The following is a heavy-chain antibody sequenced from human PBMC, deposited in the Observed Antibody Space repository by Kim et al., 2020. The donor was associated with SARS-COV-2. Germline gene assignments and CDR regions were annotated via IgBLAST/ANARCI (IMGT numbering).Heavy chain of an antibody. CDR2: ISAYNGNT. CDR3: ARDEGADYGEYYYYGMDV. J-gene: IGHJ6*02. V-gene: IGHV1-18*01. CDR1: GYTFTSYG. D-gene: IGHD4-17*01. Sequence: ASVKVSCKASGYTFTSYGISWVRQAPGQGLEWMGWISAYNGNTNYAQKLQGRVTMTTDTSTSTAYMELRSLRSDDTAVYYCARDEGADYGEYYYYGMDVWGQGTTVTVSS.